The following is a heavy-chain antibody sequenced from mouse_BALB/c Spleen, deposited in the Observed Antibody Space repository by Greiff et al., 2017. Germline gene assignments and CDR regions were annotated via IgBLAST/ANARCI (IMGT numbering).Heavy chain of an antibody. CDR2: INPSNGGT. CDR3: TRGYYGSSYAMDY. D-gene: IGHD1-1*01. CDR1: GYTFTSYY. Sequence: VKLQESGAELVKPGASVKLSCKASGYTFTSYYMYWVKQRPGQGLEWIGEINPSNGGTNFNEKFKSKATLTVDKSSSTAYMQLSSLTSEDSAVYYCTRGYYGSSYAMDYWGQGTSVTVSS. V-gene: IGHV1S81*02. J-gene: IGHJ4*01.